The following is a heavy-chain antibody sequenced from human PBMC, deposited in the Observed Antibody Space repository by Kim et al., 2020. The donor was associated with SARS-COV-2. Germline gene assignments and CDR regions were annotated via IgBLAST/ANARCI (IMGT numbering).Heavy chain of an antibody. CDR2: LNPSDDST. Sequence: ASVKVSCKASGYTFTTYYIHWVRQAPGQGFEWMGILNPSDDSTNYAQKFQGRVTMTRDTSTSTVYMELTSLTSEDTAVYYGARVHEPYYDILTGPVFAYWGQGTLVTVSS. CDR1: GYTFTTYY. D-gene: IGHD3-9*01. CDR3: ARVHEPYYDILTGPVFAY. V-gene: IGHV1-46*01. J-gene: IGHJ4*02.